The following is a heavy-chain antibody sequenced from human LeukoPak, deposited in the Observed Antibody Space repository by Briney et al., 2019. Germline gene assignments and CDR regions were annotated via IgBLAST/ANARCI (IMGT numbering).Heavy chain of an antibody. CDR1: GFTFSSYS. V-gene: IGHV3-21*01. D-gene: IGHD1-26*01. CDR2: ISSSSSYI. CDR3: ARALPSPLYSGSYADAFDI. Sequence: GGSLRLSCAASGFTFSSYSMNWARQAPGKGLEWVSSISSSSSYIYYADSVKGRFTISRDNAKNSLYLQMNSLRAEDTAVYYCARALPSPLYSGSYADAFDIWGQGTMVTVSS. J-gene: IGHJ3*02.